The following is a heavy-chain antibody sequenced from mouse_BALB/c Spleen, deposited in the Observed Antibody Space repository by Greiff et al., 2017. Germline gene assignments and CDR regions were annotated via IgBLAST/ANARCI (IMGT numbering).Heavy chain of an antibody. CDR2: IWSGGST. Sequence: QVQLKESGPGLVQPSQSLSITCTVSGFSLTSYGVHWVRQSPGKGLEWLGVIWSGGSTDYNAAFISRLSISKDNSKSQVFFKMNSLQANDTAIYYCAGIYDGYYVDAMDYWGQGTSVTVSS. V-gene: IGHV2-2*02. CDR3: AGIYDGYYVDAMDY. J-gene: IGHJ4*01. D-gene: IGHD2-3*01. CDR1: GFSLTSYG.